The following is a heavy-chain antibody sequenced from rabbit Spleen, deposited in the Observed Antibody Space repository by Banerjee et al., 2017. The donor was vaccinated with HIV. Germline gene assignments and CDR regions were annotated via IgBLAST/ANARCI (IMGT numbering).Heavy chain of an antibody. CDR3: ARDTGSSFSSYGMDL. J-gene: IGHJ6*01. D-gene: IGHD8-1*01. Sequence: QSLEESGGDMVKPGASLTLTCTASGFSFSSSYYMCWVRQAPGKGLEWIGCMYPDGVGSTAYASWAKGRFTISKTSSTTVTLQMTSLTAADTATYFCARDTGSSFSSYGMDLWGPGTLVT. CDR2: MYPDGVGST. V-gene: IGHV1S40*01. CDR1: GFSFSSSYY.